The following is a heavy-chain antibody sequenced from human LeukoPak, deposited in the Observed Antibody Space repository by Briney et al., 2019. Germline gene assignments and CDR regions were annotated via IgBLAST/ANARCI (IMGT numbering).Heavy chain of an antibody. Sequence: GGSLRLSCSASGFTFSSYAMHWVRQAPGKGLEWVAVISYDGSNKYYADSVKGRFTISRDNSKNTLYLQMNSLGAEDTAVYYCARDHQTTPVAFDIWGQGTMVTVSS. V-gene: IGHV3-30-3*01. CDR1: GFTFSSYA. D-gene: IGHD4-11*01. CDR2: ISYDGSNK. J-gene: IGHJ3*02. CDR3: ARDHQTTPVAFDI.